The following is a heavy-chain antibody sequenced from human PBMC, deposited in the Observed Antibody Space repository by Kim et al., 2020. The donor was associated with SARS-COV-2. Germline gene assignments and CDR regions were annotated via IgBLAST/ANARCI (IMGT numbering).Heavy chain of an antibody. D-gene: IGHD3-10*01. CDR2: ISYDGSNK. CDR1: GFTFSSYG. Sequence: GGSLRLSCAASGFTFSSYGMHWVRQAPGKGLEWVAVISYDGSNKYYADSVKGRFTISRDNSKNTLYRQMNSLRAEDTAVYYCAKDSRKMVGGVSIREYYCYGVGTCGARTPGT. V-gene: IGHV3-30*18. J-gene: IGHJ6*02. CDR3: AKDSRKMVGGVSIREYYCYGVGT.